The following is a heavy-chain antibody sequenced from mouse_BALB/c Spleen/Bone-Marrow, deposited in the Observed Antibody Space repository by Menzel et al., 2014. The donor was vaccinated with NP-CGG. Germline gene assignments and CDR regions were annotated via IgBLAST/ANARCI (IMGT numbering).Heavy chain of an antibody. V-gene: IGHV2-9*02. CDR1: GFSLTSYG. CDR3: ARDCDWYFDV. CDR2: IWAGGST. J-gene: IGHJ1*01. Sequence: VQGVESGPGLVAPSQSLSITCTASGFSLTSYGVHWVRQPPGKGLEWLGVIWAGGSTNYTSALMSRLSLSNDNSKSQVFIKMNSLQTDDTAMYYSARDCDWYFDVWGAGTTVTVSS.